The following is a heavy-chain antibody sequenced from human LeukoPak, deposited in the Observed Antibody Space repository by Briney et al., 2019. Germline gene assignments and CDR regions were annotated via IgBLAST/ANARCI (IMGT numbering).Heavy chain of an antibody. V-gene: IGHV1-18*01. CDR1: GYTFSNYG. Sequence: ASVKVSCKASGYTFSNYGISWVRQAPGQGLEWVGWISVYNGNTNYAQKLQGRVTMTTDTSTSTAYMELRSLRSDDTAVYYCARIGGYYDSSGYGVGFQHWGQGTLVTVSS. CDR3: ARIGGYYDSSGYGVGFQH. J-gene: IGHJ1*01. CDR2: ISVYNGNT. D-gene: IGHD3-22*01.